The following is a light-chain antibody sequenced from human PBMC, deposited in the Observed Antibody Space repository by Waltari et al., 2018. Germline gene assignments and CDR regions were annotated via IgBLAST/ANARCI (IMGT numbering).Light chain of an antibody. CDR1: QNIRND. V-gene: IGKV1-39*01. J-gene: IGKJ4*01. CDR2: TAS. Sequence: DIQLTQSPSSLSASVGDRVTITCRASQNIRNDLNWYQHKPGKAPKLLIYTASTLQTGVPSRFSAIGSGSDFTLTINDLQPDDFATYYCQQTYRAPLIFGGGTKMEIE. CDR3: QQTYRAPLI.